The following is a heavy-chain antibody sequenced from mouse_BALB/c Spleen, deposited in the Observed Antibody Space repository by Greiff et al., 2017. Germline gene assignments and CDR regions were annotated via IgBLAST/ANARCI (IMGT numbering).Heavy chain of an antibody. V-gene: IGHV1-5*01. D-gene: IGHD2-3*01. CDR3: TREVYDGYYDAMDY. Sequence: EVQLQQSGTVLARPGASVKMSCKASGYTFTSYWMHWVKQRPGQGLEWIGAIYPGNSDTSYNQKFKGKAKLTEVTSTSTAYMELSSLTNEDSAVYYCTREVYDGYYDAMDYWGQGTSVTVSS. CDR1: GYTFTSYW. CDR2: IYPGNSDT. J-gene: IGHJ4*01.